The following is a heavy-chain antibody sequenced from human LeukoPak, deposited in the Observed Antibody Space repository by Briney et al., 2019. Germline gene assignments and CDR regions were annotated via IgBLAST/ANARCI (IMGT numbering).Heavy chain of an antibody. CDR1: GYSFTSYW. Sequence: GESLKISCKGSGYSFTSYWIGWVRQMPGKGLEWMGIIYPGDSDTRYSPSFQGQVTISADKSTSTAYLQWSSLKASDTAMYYCTRFPIVVVPAAPSWFAPWGQGTRVTVSS. CDR2: IYPGDSDT. J-gene: IGHJ5*02. V-gene: IGHV5-51*01. CDR3: TRFPIVVVPAAPSWFAP. D-gene: IGHD2-2*01.